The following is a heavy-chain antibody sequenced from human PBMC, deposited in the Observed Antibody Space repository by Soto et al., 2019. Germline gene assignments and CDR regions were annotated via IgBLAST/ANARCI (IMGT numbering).Heavy chain of an antibody. CDR3: ARRPSSSYYYYYMDV. Sequence: QLQLQESGPGLVKPSETLSLTCTVSGGSISSSSYYWGWIRQPPGKGLEWIGSIYYSGSTYYNPSLKSRVSIAVDTSKNQFSLKLSSGTAADTAVYYCARRPSSSYYYYYMDVWGKGTTVTVSS. CDR2: IYYSGST. D-gene: IGHD6-6*01. CDR1: GGSISSSSYY. V-gene: IGHV4-39*01. J-gene: IGHJ6*03.